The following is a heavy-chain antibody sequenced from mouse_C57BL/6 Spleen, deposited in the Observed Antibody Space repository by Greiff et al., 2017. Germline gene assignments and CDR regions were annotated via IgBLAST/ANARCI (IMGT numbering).Heavy chain of an antibody. Sequence: VQLQQSGPELVKPGASVKMSCKASGYTFTDYNMHWVKQSHGKSLEWIGYINPNNGGTNYNQKFKGKATLTVNKSSSTAYMELRSLTSEDSAVYYCASYGSSYDYYAMDYWGQGTSVTVSS. CDR3: ASYGSSYDYYAMDY. J-gene: IGHJ4*01. CDR2: INPNNGGT. V-gene: IGHV1-22*01. D-gene: IGHD1-1*01. CDR1: GYTFTDYN.